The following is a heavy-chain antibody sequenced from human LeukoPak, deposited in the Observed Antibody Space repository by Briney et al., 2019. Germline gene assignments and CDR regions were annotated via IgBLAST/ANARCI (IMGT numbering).Heavy chain of an antibody. D-gene: IGHD4-17*01. J-gene: IGHJ4*02. V-gene: IGHV3-30*18. CDR3: AKVSLPTATTAPFDY. Sequence: GGSLRLSCAASGFTFSSYGMHWVRQAPGKGLEWVAVISYDGSNKYYADSVKGRFTISRDNSKNTLYLQMNSLRAEDTAVYYCAKVSLPTATTAPFDYWGQGTLVTVSS. CDR1: GFTFSSYG. CDR2: ISYDGSNK.